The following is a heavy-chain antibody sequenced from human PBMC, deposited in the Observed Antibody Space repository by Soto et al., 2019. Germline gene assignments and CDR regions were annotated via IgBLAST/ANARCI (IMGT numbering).Heavy chain of an antibody. J-gene: IGHJ4*02. CDR2: ISSSGSTI. D-gene: IGHD2-21*01. CDR1: GFTFSDYY. CDR3: ARAPHLQFRLAY. Sequence: GSLRLSCAASGFTFSDYYMSWIRQAPGKGLEWVSYISSSGSTIYYADSVKGRFTISRDNAKNSLYLQMNSVRAEDTAVYYLARAPHLQFRLAYWGQGALVTVSS. V-gene: IGHV3-11*01.